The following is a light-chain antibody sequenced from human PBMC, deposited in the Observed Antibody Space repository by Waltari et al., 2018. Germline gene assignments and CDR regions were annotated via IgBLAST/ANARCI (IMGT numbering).Light chain of an antibody. CDR1: QSVLYSSSHKNH. CDR2: WAS. CDR3: QQYYSTPLT. J-gene: IGKJ3*01. Sequence: DILMTQSPDSLAVSLGVRATINCKSSQSVLYSSSHKNHLAWYQQKPGQPPRLLISWASSRESGVPDRFSGSGSGTDFTLTISGRQTEDVAVYYCQQYYSTPLTFGPGTKVDI. V-gene: IGKV4-1*01.